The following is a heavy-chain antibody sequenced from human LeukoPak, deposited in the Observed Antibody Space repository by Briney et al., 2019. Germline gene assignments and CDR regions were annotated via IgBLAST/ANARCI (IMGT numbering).Heavy chain of an antibody. J-gene: IGHJ4*02. Sequence: ASVKVSCKASGYTFTSFGVSWVRQAPGQGLEWMGWMSAYNGNTNYAQKLQGRVTMTTDTSTSTAYMELRSLRSDDTAVYYCARTYYDYVWGSYRPYYFDYWGQGTLVTVSS. V-gene: IGHV1-18*01. CDR1: GYTFTSFG. D-gene: IGHD3-16*02. CDR3: ARTYYDYVWGSYRPYYFDY. CDR2: MSAYNGNT.